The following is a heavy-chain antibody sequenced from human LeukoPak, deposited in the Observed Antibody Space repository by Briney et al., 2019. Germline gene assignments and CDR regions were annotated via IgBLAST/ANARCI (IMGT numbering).Heavy chain of an antibody. CDR1: GYTFTSYD. V-gene: IGHV1-8*01. CDR2: MNPNSGNT. CDR3: ARGPARYSSSWYLSWFDP. J-gene: IGHJ5*02. D-gene: IGHD6-13*01. Sequence: ASVKVCCKASGYTFTSYDINWVRQATGQGLEWMGWMNPNSGNTGYAQKFQGRVTMTRNTSISTAYMELSSLRSEDTAVYYCARGPARYSSSWYLSWFDPWGQGTLVTVSS.